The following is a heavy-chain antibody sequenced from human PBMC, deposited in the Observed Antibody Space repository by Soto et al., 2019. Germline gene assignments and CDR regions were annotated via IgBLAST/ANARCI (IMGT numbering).Heavy chain of an antibody. CDR3: AHRRKWSGGAAMDV. D-gene: IGHD3-3*01. CDR2: IYWDGDK. J-gene: IGHJ6*02. Sequence: QITLKESGPTLVKPTQTLTLTCTFSGFSLSTTGVGVGWVRQPPGKALEWLALIYWDGDKRYSPSLQSRLTIPKDTSKNQVVLTMTNMDPVDTGTYYCAHRRKWSGGAAMDVWGQGTTVTVSS. V-gene: IGHV2-5*02. CDR1: GFSLSTTGVG.